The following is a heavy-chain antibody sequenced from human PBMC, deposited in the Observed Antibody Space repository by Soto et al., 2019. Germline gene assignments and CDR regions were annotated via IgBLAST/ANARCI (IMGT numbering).Heavy chain of an antibody. D-gene: IGHD1-1*01. CDR1: GFSLTTSGVA. J-gene: IGHJ4*02. V-gene: IGHV2-5*01. CDR3: ARRYDPYYFDY. Sequence: QITLKESGPTLVKPTQTLTLTCTFSGFSLTTSGVAVGWIRLPPGKALEWLAIIYGSDDKFYSPSLKSRLTITKDTSTNQLVLTMTNMDPVDTATYYCARRYDPYYFDYWGQGTLVTVSS. CDR2: IYGSDDK.